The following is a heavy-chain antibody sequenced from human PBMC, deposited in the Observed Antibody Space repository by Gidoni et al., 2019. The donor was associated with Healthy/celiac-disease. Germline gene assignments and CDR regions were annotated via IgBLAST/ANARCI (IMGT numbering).Heavy chain of an antibody. CDR3: ARAVGYCSSTSCYEHYYGMDV. J-gene: IGHJ6*02. Sequence: QVQLVQSGAEVKKPGASVKVSCKASGYTFTSYYMHWGRQAPGQGLEWMGIINPSGGSTSYAQKFQGRVTMTRDTSTSTVYMELSSLRSEDTAVYYCARAVGYCSSTSCYEHYYGMDVWGQGTTVTVSS. CDR2: INPSGGST. CDR1: GYTFTSYY. V-gene: IGHV1-46*01. D-gene: IGHD2-2*01.